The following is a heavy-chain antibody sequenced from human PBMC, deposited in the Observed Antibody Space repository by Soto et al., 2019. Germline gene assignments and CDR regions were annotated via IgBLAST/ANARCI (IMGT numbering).Heavy chain of an antibody. CDR3: ARGVVVADKVRDWFDP. D-gene: IGHD2-15*01. CDR1: GGTFSSYT. Sequence: GASVKVSCKASGGTFSSYTISWVRQAPGQGLEWMGRIIPILGIANYAQKFQGRVTITADKSTSTAYMELSSLRSEDTAVYYCARGVVVADKVRDWFDPWGQGTLVTVSS. V-gene: IGHV1-69*02. CDR2: IIPILGIA. J-gene: IGHJ5*02.